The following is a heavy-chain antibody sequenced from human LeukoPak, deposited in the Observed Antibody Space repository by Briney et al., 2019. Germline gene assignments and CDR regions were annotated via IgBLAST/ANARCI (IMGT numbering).Heavy chain of an antibody. J-gene: IGHJ3*02. CDR1: GFTVSSNY. D-gene: IGHD5-24*01. V-gene: IGHV3-53*01. CDR2: IYSGGST. CDR3: ARVAWPDSFDI. Sequence: QPGGSLRLSCAASGFTVSSNYMSWVRQAPGKGLEWVSVIYSGGSTYYADSVKGRFTVSRDNSKNTLFLQMNSLSAEDTAVYYCARVAWPDSFDIWGQGTMVTVSS.